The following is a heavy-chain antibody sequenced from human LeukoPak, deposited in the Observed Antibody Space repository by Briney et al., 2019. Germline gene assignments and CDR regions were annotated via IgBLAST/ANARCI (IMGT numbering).Heavy chain of an antibody. V-gene: IGHV1-3*03. J-gene: IGHJ4*02. CDR1: AYTFTSYA. CDR3: ARAHYDFWSAAYYFDY. CDR2: INAGNGNT. D-gene: IGHD3-3*01. Sequence: ASVKVSCKASAYTFTSYAMHWVRQAPGQRLEWMGWINAGNGNTKYSQEFQGRVTITRDTSASTAYMEPSSLRSEDMAVYYCARAHYDFWSAAYYFDYWGQGTLVTVSS.